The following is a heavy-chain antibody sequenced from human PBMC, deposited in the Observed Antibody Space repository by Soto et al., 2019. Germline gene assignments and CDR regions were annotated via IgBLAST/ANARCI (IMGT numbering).Heavy chain of an antibody. CDR3: VKDNMVRGVIGYYDY. J-gene: IGHJ4*02. V-gene: IGHV3-23*01. CDR2: ISGSGGST. CDR1: GFTFSSYA. Sequence: EMQLLESGGGLVQPGGSLRLSCAASGFTFSSYAMSWVRQAPGKGLAWVSAISGSGGSTYYAGSVKGRFTISRDNSKNTLYLQMNSLGAEDTAVYYCVKDNMVRGVIGYYDYWGQGTLVTVSS. D-gene: IGHD3-10*01.